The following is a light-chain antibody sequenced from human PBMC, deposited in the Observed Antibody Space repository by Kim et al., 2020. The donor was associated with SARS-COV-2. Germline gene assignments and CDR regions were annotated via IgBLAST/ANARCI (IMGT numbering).Light chain of an antibody. J-gene: IGKJ2*01. CDR1: ESVSSVY. V-gene: IGKV3-20*01. Sequence: EIVLTQSPATLSLSPGQRATLSCRASESVSSVYLAWYQQKPAQAPRLLIYAASSRATGIPDRFSGGGSGTDFTLTISRLEPEDFAVYHCQQYADLPHTFGEGTKLEI. CDR3: QQYADLPHT. CDR2: AAS.